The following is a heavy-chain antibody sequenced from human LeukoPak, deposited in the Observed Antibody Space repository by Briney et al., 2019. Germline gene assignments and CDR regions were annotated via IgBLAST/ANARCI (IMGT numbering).Heavy chain of an antibody. V-gene: IGHV4-4*08. CDR3: ARFPYFEGFDY. CDR1: GGSIESYY. CDR2: IAASGTT. D-gene: IGHD3-9*01. J-gene: IGHJ4*02. Sequence: PSETLSLTCSVSGGSIESYYWSWIRQPPGKGLEFIGYIAASGTTKHNPSLKSRVTLSMDTSKNQFSLKLTSVSAAGTAVYFCARFPYFEGFDYWGQGIQVIVSS.